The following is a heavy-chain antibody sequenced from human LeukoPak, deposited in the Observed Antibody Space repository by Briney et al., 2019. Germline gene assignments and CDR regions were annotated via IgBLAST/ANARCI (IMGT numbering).Heavy chain of an antibody. J-gene: IGHJ4*02. D-gene: IGHD3-10*01. V-gene: IGHV1-46*01. CDR1: GYTFTSYY. Sequence: ASVKVSCKASGYTFTSYYMHWVRQAPGQGLEWMGITNPSGGSTSYAQKFQGRVTMTRDMSTSTVYMELSSLRSEDTAVYYCASSVGSSGDFDYWGQGTLVTVSS. CDR3: ASSVGSSGDFDY. CDR2: TNPSGGST.